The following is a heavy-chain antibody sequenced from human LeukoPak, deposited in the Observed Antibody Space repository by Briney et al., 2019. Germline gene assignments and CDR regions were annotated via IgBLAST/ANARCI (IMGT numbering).Heavy chain of an antibody. J-gene: IGHJ6*03. D-gene: IGHD5-24*01. V-gene: IGHV4-38-2*02. CDR2: IYHSGSA. Sequence: SETLSLTCTVSGYSISSGYYWGWIRQPPGKGLEWIGSIYHSGSAYYNPSLKGRVIISIDTSKNQFSLRLSSVTAADTAVYYCARQPRGWLHWGSRYYYYMDVWGKGTTVTVSS. CDR3: ARQPRGWLHWGSRYYYYMDV. CDR1: GYSISSGYY.